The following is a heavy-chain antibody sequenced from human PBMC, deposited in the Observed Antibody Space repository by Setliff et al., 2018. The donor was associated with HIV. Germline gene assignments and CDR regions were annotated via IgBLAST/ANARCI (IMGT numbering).Heavy chain of an antibody. CDR2: IYYSGNT. CDR1: GGSITTSTFY. D-gene: IGHD1-26*01. J-gene: IGHJ4*01. Sequence: SETLSLTCTVSGGSITTSTFYWGWIRQPPGKGLEWIGSIYYSGNTYYNPSLKSRVTISVDTSKNQISLKLSSVTAADTAVYYCASHLPPYSGNFDYWGHGTLVTVSS. CDR3: ASHLPPYSGNFDY. V-gene: IGHV4-39*01.